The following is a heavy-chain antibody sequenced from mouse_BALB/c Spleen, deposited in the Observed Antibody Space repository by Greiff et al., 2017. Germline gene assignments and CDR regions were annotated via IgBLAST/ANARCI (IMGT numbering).Heavy chain of an antibody. CDR1: GFNIKDYY. D-gene: IGHD2-10*02. J-gene: IGHJ3*01. CDR3: NACPRKYGNYQAWFAY. CDR2: IDPENGDT. Sequence: VQLQQSGAELVRSGASVKLSCTASGFNIKDYYMHWVKHRPEQGLEWIGWIDPENGDTEYAPKFQGKATMTADTSSNTAYLQLSSLTSEDTAVYYCNACPRKYGNYQAWFAYWGQGTLVTVSA. V-gene: IGHV14-4*02.